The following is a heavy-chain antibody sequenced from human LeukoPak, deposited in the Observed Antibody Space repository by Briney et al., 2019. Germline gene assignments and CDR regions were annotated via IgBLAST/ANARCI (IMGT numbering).Heavy chain of an antibody. CDR2: IYYSGST. Sequence: PSQTLSLTCTVSGGSISSGDYYWSWIRQPPGKGLEWIGYIYYSGSTYYNPSLKSRVTISVDTSKNQFSLKLSSVTAADTAVYYCARDYYDSSGSPQVRYYGMDVWGQGTTVTVS. J-gene: IGHJ6*02. V-gene: IGHV4-30-4*01. CDR3: ARDYYDSSGSPQVRYYGMDV. D-gene: IGHD3-22*01. CDR1: GGSISSGDYY.